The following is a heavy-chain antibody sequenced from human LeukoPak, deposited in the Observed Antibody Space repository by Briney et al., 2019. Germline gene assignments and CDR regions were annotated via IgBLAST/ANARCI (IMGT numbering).Heavy chain of an antibody. CDR3: ARDIVVVPAVGLNYYYYGMDV. Sequence: SVKVSCKASGGTFSSYAISWVRQAPGQGLEWMGGIIPIFGTANYAQKFQGRVTITADESTSTAYMELSSPRSEDTAVYYCARDIVVVPAVGLNYYYYGMDVWGKGTTVTVSS. J-gene: IGHJ6*04. CDR1: GGTFSSYA. CDR2: IIPIFGTA. V-gene: IGHV1-69*13. D-gene: IGHD2-2*01.